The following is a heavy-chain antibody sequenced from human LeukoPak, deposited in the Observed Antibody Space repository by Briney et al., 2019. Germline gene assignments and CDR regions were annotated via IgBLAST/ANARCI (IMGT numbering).Heavy chain of an antibody. D-gene: IGHD4-23*01. CDR2: IKSKTDGGTT. V-gene: IGHV3-15*01. Sequence: TTGGSLRLSCAASGFTFSNAWMSWVRQAPGKGLEWVGRIKSKTDGGTTDYAAPVKGRFTISRDDSKNTLYLQMNSLKTEDTAVYYCTTDPRWRSKGAYYYYYMDVWGKGTTVTVSS. J-gene: IGHJ6*03. CDR3: TTDPRWRSKGAYYYYYMDV. CDR1: GFTFSNAW.